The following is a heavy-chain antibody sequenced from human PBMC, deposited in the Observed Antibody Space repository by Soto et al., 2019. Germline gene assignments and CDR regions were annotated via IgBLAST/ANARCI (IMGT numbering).Heavy chain of an antibody. Sequence: GGTLRLSCAASGFTFSSYAMHWVRQAPGKGLEWVAVISYDGSNKYYADSVKGRFTISRDNSKNTLYLQMNSLRAEDTAVYYCARGRSSYGYLDAFDIWGQGTMVTVSS. CDR1: GFTFSSYA. J-gene: IGHJ3*02. D-gene: IGHD5-18*01. V-gene: IGHV3-30-3*01. CDR3: ARGRSSYGYLDAFDI. CDR2: ISYDGSNK.